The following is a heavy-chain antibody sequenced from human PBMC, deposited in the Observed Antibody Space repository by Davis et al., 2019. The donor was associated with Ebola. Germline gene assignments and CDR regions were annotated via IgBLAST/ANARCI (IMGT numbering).Heavy chain of an antibody. V-gene: IGHV1-2*02. CDR2: INPNTGGT. D-gene: IGHD2-15*01. CDR1: GYTFTAYF. Sequence: AASVKVSCKASGYTFTAYFMHWVRRAPGQGLEWMGLINPNTGGTQSAQKFQGRVTMTRATSMTTAYLELNSLRSDDTAVYYCARAVPATQNLDYWGQGTLVIVSS. J-gene: IGHJ4*02. CDR3: ARAVPATQNLDY.